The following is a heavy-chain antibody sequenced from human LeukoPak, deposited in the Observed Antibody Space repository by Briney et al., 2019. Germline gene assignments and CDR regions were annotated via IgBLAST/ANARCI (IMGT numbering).Heavy chain of an antibody. D-gene: IGHD3-22*01. Sequence: ASVKVSCKASGGTFSSYAISWVRQAPGQGLEWMGGIIPIFGTANYAQKFQGRVTITADGSTSTAYMELSSLRSEDTAVYYCAREWLYNDAFDIWGQGTMVTVSS. CDR1: GGTFSSYA. J-gene: IGHJ3*02. CDR3: AREWLYNDAFDI. V-gene: IGHV1-69*13. CDR2: IIPIFGTA.